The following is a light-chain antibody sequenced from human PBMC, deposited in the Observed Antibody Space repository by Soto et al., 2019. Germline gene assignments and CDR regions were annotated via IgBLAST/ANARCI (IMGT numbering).Light chain of an antibody. J-gene: IGKJ4*01. Sequence: IVLTQSPGTLSLSPGERATLSCRASQSVSSNYLAWYQQKAGQAPRLLIYAASSRATGIPDRFSGGGSGTDITLTISRLEPEDFALYYCQQYGSSPLLTFGGGTEVEIK. V-gene: IGKV3-20*01. CDR1: QSVSSNY. CDR3: QQYGSSPLLT. CDR2: AAS.